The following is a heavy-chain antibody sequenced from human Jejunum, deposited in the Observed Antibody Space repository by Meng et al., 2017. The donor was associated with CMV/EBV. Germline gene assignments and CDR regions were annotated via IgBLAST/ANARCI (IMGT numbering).Heavy chain of an antibody. CDR2: ISSNGDTT. CDR3: AKANSGWSNYFDY. D-gene: IGHD6-19*01. V-gene: IGHV3-23*01. CDR1: GFTCSNSG. J-gene: IGHJ4*02. Sequence: ASGFTCSNSGMSWVRQAPGQGLEWVSGISSNGDTTYYVDSVKGRFTVSRDNSKNTLYLQMNSLSVDDTAVYYCAKANSGWSNYFDYWGQGILVTVSS.